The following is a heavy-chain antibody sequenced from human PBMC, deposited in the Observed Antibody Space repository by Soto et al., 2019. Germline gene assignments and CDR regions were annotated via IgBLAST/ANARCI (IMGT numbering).Heavy chain of an antibody. J-gene: IGHJ5*02. D-gene: IGHD3-3*01. CDR1: GFTFSSYE. CDR2: ISSSGSTI. Sequence: EVQLVESGGGLVQPGGSLRLSCAASGFTFSSYEMNWVRQAPGKGLEWVSYISSSGSTIYYADSVKGRFTISRDNAKNSLYLQMNSLRAEDTAVYYCARTYDFWSGRSWFDPWGQGTLVTVSS. CDR3: ARTYDFWSGRSWFDP. V-gene: IGHV3-48*03.